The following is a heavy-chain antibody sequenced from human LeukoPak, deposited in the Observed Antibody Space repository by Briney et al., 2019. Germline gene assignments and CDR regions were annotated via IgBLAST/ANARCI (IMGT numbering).Heavy chain of an antibody. Sequence: SETLSLTCAVYGGSFSGYYWSWIRQPPGKGLEWIGEINHSGSTNYNPSLKSRVTISVDTSKKQFSLKLSSVTAADTAVYYCARPYGSAGNCYSNFDSWGQGTLVTVSP. CDR1: GGSFSGYY. CDR2: INHSGST. V-gene: IGHV4-34*01. D-gene: IGHD2-15*01. J-gene: IGHJ5*01. CDR3: ARPYGSAGNCYSNFDS.